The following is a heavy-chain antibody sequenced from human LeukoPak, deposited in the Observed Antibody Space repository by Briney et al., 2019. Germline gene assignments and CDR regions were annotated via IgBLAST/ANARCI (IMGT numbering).Heavy chain of an antibody. CDR3: AKDIVATMGPSYYYYYYGMDV. CDR2: ISGSGGST. J-gene: IGHJ6*02. CDR1: GFTFSSYA. V-gene: IGHV3-23*01. Sequence: GGSLRLSCAASGFTFSSYAMSWVRQAPGKGLEWVSTISGSGGSTYYADSVKGRFTISRDNSKNTLYLQMNSLRAEDTAVYYCAKDIVATMGPSYYYYYYGMDVWGQGTTVTVSS. D-gene: IGHD5-12*01.